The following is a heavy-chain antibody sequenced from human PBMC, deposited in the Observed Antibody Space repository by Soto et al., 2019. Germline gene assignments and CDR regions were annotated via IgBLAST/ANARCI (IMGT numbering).Heavy chain of an antibody. CDR3: AREAGPITRLGGDVDV. CDR1: GFIFADYA. V-gene: IGHV3-49*03. J-gene: IGHJ6*03. CDR2: IRAKAFSGTT. Sequence: EVQLVESGGGLVQPGRSLRLSCTASGFIFADYAMAWFRQSPGKGLEWVGFIRAKAFSGTTEYAAAVEGRLTISRDDSKSIAYRQMNSLQAEDTAMYYWAREAGPITRLGGDVDVWGKGTTVTVSS. D-gene: IGHD3-16*01.